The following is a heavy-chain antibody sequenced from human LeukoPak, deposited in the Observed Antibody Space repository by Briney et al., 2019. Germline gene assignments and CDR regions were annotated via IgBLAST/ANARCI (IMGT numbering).Heavy chain of an antibody. Sequence: GGSLRLSCAASGFTVSSNYMNWVRQAPGKGLEWVSVIYRGGTTYYADSVKGRFTISRDNSKNTLYLQMNSLRAEDTAVYYCARERTSYYFDYWGQGTLVTVSS. V-gene: IGHV3-66*01. D-gene: IGHD6-6*01. CDR3: ARERTSYYFDY. J-gene: IGHJ4*02. CDR2: IYRGGTT. CDR1: GFTVSSNY.